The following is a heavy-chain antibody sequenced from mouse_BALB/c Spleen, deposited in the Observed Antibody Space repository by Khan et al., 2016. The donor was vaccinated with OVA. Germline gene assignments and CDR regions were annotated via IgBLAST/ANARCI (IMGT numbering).Heavy chain of an antibody. Sequence: QVQLKESGPELVKPGASVRISCKASGYTFTTYYIHWVKQRPGQGLQWIGWIYPGSVNTQYNEQFKGKATLTADKSSSKDYMQLRSLPSEDSAVDLWSRDDYFVGDAMDYWGQGTSVTVSS. D-gene: IGHD2-4*01. CDR2: IYPGSVNT. CDR3: SRDDYFVGDAMDY. V-gene: IGHV1S56*01. CDR1: GYTFTTYY. J-gene: IGHJ4*01.